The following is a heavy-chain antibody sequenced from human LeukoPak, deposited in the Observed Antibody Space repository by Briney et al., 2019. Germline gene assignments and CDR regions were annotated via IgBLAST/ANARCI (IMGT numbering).Heavy chain of an antibody. CDR2: ILYDGSNK. J-gene: IGHJ4*02. V-gene: IGHV3-30-3*01. D-gene: IGHD6-6*01. CDR3: ARGGNSSWDY. Sequence: GGSLRLSCAASGFTFSSYAMHWVRQAPGKGLEWVAIILYDGSNKYYADSVKGRFTISRDNSKNTLYLEMSSLRVEDTAVYYCARGGNSSWDYWGQGALVTVSS. CDR1: GFTFSSYA.